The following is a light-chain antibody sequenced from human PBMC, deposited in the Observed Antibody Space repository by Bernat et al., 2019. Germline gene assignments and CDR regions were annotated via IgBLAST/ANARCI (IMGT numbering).Light chain of an antibody. CDR1: QDISNY. V-gene: IGKV1-33*01. CDR2: DAS. Sequence: DIQMTQSPSSLSASVGDRVTITCQASQDISNYLNWYQQKPGKAPKLLIYDASNLETGVPSRFSGSGSGTDFTFTINSLQPEDIATYYCQQYDNLLITFGPGTKVDIK. CDR3: QQYDNLLIT. J-gene: IGKJ3*01.